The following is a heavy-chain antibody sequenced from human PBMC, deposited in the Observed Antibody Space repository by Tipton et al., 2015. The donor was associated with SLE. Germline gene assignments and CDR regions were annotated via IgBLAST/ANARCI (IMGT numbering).Heavy chain of an antibody. Sequence: TLSLTCTVSGGSISSSSCYWGWIRQPPGKGLEWIGYIYYSGSTYYNPSLKSRVTISVDTSKNQFSLKLSSVTAADTAVYYCAMPGRGSGSSHAEYFQHWGQGTLVTVSS. CDR3: AMPGRGSGSSHAEYFQH. V-gene: IGHV4-31*03. CDR1: GGSISSSSCY. J-gene: IGHJ1*01. D-gene: IGHD3-10*01. CDR2: IYYSGST.